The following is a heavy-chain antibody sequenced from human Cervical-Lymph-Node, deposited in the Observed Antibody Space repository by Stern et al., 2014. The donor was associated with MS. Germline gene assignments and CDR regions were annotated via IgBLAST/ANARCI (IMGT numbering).Heavy chain of an antibody. CDR3: ARWGTTVTFRTFDF. V-gene: IGHV4-59*01. Sequence: QVQLQESGPGLVKPSETLSLTCAVSGDSISDYYWNWIRQPPGKGLEWIGYIYYGSTNYNPSLRSRATLSVDTSKNQFSLKLTSVTPADTAIYYCARWGTTVTFRTFDFCGQGILVTVSS. D-gene: IGHD4-17*01. J-gene: IGHJ4*02. CDR1: GDSISDYY. CDR2: IYYGST.